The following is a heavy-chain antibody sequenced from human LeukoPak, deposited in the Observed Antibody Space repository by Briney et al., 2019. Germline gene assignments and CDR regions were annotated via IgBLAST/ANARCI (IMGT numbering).Heavy chain of an antibody. CDR3: ARSQSDYVWGSYRLN. CDR1: GFTFRGHG. D-gene: IGHD3-16*02. Sequence: GGSLRLSCAASGFTFRGHGMHWVRQAPGKGLEWVSVIYSGGSTYYADSVKSRFTISRDNSKNTLYLQMNSLRAEDTAVYYCARSQSDYVWGSYRLNWGQGTLVTVSS. J-gene: IGHJ4*02. CDR2: IYSGGST. V-gene: IGHV3-66*01.